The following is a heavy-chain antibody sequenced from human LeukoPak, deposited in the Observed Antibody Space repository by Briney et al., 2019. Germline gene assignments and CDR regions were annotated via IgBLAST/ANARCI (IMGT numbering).Heavy chain of an antibody. CDR2: ISWGGGST. J-gene: IGHJ6*02. D-gene: IGHD3-9*01. Sequence: PGGSLRLSCSASGFTFDDYAMHWVRQAPGKGLEWVSLISWGGGSTYYADSVKGRFTISRDNSKNSLYLQMNSLRAEDTALYYCAKDLTPHYYYGMDVWGQGTTVTVSS. CDR1: GFTFDDYA. V-gene: IGHV3-43D*03. CDR3: AKDLTPHYYYGMDV.